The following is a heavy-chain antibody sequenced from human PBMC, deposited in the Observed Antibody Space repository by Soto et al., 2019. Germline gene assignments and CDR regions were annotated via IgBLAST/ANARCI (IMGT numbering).Heavy chain of an antibody. Sequence: GGSLRLSCEASGFSFSRYGMHWVRQAPGMGLEWVAVISWDGLAQYYADSVKGRLTISRDNSQSTLYLQMNSLRTEDTAIYYCAKETIQVGGPNYFDYWGQGALVTVSS. J-gene: IGHJ4*02. D-gene: IGHD1-1*01. V-gene: IGHV3-30*18. CDR2: ISWDGLAQ. CDR1: GFSFSRYG. CDR3: AKETIQVGGPNYFDY.